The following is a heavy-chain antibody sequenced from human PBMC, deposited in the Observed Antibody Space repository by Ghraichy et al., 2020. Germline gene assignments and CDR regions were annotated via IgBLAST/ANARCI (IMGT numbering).Heavy chain of an antibody. V-gene: IGHV3-23*01. D-gene: IGHD2/OR15-2a*01. CDR3: AKQHGHPVGQYFFDY. CDR1: GFTFSDYA. Sequence: GGSLRLSCTASGFTFSDYAMSWVRQAPGKGLEWVSGIFGGGHGAMYAGSVKGRFTISRDNSKDGLFLEMSSLTAADTAMYYCAKQHGHPVGQYFFDYWGQGSLVTVSS. J-gene: IGHJ4*02. CDR2: IFGGGHGA.